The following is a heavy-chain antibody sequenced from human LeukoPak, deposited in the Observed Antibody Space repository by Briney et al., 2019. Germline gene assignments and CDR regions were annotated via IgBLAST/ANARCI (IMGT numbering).Heavy chain of an antibody. CDR1: GFTFVDYG. V-gene: IGHV3-7*01. Sequence: GGSLRLSCAASGFTFVDYGMSWVRHAPGKGLEWVANIKQDGSEKYYVDFVKGRFTISRDNAKNSLYLQMNSLRAEDTAVYYCARDSVFRSGWYNWFDPWGQGTLVTVSS. J-gene: IGHJ5*02. CDR3: ARDSVFRSGWYNWFDP. CDR2: IKQDGSEK. D-gene: IGHD6-19*01.